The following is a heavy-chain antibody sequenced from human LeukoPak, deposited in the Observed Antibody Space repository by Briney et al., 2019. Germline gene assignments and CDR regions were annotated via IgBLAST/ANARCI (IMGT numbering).Heavy chain of an antibody. D-gene: IGHD6-13*01. Sequence: VGSLRLSCAASGFTFSSYGMHWVRQAPGKGLEWVAVIWYDGSNKYYADSVKGRFTISRDNSKNTLYLQMNSLRAEDTAVYYCARGYIAAAGYFDYWGQGTLVTVSS. CDR2: IWYDGSNK. CDR1: GFTFSSYG. V-gene: IGHV3-33*01. CDR3: ARGYIAAAGYFDY. J-gene: IGHJ4*02.